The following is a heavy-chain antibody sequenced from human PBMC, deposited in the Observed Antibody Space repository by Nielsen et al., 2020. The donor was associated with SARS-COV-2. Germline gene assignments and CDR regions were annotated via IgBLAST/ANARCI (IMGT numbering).Heavy chain of an antibody. D-gene: IGHD3-22*01. CDR1: GFSLSTSGMC. Sequence: SGPTLVKPTQTLTLTCTFSGFSLSTSGMCVSWIRQPPGKALEWLARIDWDDDKYYSTFLKTRLTISKDTSKNQVVLTMTNMDPVDTATYYCARIPNSNYYDSSGHRAFDIWGQGTMVTVSS. CDR3: ARIPNSNYYDSSGHRAFDI. CDR2: IDWDDDK. J-gene: IGHJ3*02. V-gene: IGHV2-70*11.